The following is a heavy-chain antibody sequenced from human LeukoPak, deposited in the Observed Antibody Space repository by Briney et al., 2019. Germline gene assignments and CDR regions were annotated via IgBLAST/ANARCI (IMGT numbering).Heavy chain of an antibody. V-gene: IGHV1-8*03. CDR1: GYTFTSYA. D-gene: IGHD2-21*02. J-gene: IGHJ5*02. Sequence: ASVKVSCKASGYTFTSYAMHWVRQAPGQGLEWMGWMNPNSANTGYAQKFQGRVTITRNTSIGTAFMELSSLRSEDTAVYYCARGNRGVILTAMRGNWFDAWGQGTLVTVSS. CDR2: MNPNSANT. CDR3: ARGNRGVILTAMRGNWFDA.